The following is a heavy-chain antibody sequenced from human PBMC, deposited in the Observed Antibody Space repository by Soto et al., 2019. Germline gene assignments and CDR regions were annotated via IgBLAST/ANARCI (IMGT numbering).Heavy chain of an antibody. CDR3: AHSPYVGYAFDFDY. CDR2: IYWDDDK. V-gene: IGHV2-5*02. D-gene: IGHD5-12*01. Sequence: QITLKESGPALVKPTQTHTLTCTFSGVSLRTSGVGVGWIRQPPGKALEWLAIIYWDDDKRYSPSLKNRLTISKDTSKNQVVLTMTNMDPVDTGTYYCAHSPYVGYAFDFDYWGQGTLVTVSS. J-gene: IGHJ4*02. CDR1: GVSLRTSGVG.